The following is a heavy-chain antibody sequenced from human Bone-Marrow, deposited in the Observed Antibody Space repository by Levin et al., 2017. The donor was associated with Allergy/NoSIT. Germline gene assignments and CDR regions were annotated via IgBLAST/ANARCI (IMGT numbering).Heavy chain of an antibody. J-gene: IGHJ5*02. D-gene: IGHD6-19*01. CDR2: IIPMFGSA. CDR3: AREYSAGWDWFDP. Sequence: SVKVSCKASGGTFNNYAISWVRQAPGQGLEWMGGIIPMFGSANYAQKFQGRVTITADKSTRTAYMELRSLRSEDTAVYYCAREYSAGWDWFDPWGQGTLVTVSS. V-gene: IGHV1-69*06. CDR1: GGTFNNYA.